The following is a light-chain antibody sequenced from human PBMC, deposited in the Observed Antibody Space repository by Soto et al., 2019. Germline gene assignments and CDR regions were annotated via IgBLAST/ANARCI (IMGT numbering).Light chain of an antibody. Sequence: QSALTQPAFVSGSPGQSITISCPGTSSDVGSYNLVSWYQQHPGKAPKLMIYEVSKRPSGVSNRFSGSKSGNTASLTISGLQAEDEADYYCCSYAGSSTPYVFGTGTKVTVL. CDR2: EVS. CDR3: CSYAGSSTPYV. CDR1: SSDVGSYNL. V-gene: IGLV2-23*02. J-gene: IGLJ1*01.